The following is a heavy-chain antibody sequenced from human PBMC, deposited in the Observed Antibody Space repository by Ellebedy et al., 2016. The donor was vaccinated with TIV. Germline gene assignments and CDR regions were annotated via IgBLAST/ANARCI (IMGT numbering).Heavy chain of an antibody. D-gene: IGHD3-10*01. CDR2: IYYSGST. V-gene: IGHV4-39*01. Sequence: SETLSLTXTVSGGSISSSNYYWGWIRQPPGKGLEWIGSIYYSGSTQYNPSLKSRVTISVDTSKKQFSLKLSSVTAADTAVYYCASLPVESWGVSYYYYGMDVWGQGTTVTVSS. CDR1: GGSISSSNYY. CDR3: ASLPVESWGVSYYYYGMDV. J-gene: IGHJ6*02.